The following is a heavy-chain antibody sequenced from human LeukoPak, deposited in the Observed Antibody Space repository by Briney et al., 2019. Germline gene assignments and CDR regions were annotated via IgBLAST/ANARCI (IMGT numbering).Heavy chain of an antibody. CDR2: ISYDGTNK. CDR3: ARGHYYDSGNSDY. J-gene: IGHJ4*02. D-gene: IGHD3-10*01. Sequence: GRSLRLSCAASGFTFSTYPIHWVRQAPGKGLEWVAVISYDGTNKYFADSVKGRFAISRDNSKSTLYLQMNRLRPEDTALYYCARGHYYDSGNSDYWGQGTLVTVSP. CDR1: GFTFSTYP. V-gene: IGHV3-30*09.